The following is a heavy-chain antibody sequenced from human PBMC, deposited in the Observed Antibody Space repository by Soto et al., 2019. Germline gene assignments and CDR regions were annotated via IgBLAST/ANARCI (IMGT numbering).Heavy chain of an antibody. J-gene: IGHJ2*01. V-gene: IGHV3-72*01. CDR2: SRNRANSYST. D-gene: IGHD1-26*01. CDR3: TRSSGSYRYFDL. Sequence: EVQLVESGGGLVQPGGSLRLSCAASGFTFSDHYMDWVRQAPGKGLEWVARSRNRANSYSTEYAASVKGRFSISRDASQISLYLQMNSLKTEDTAVYYCTRSSGSYRYFDLWGRGTLVTVSS. CDR1: GFTFSDHY.